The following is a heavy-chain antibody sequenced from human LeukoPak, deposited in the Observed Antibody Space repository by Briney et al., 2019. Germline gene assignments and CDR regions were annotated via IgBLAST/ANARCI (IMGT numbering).Heavy chain of an antibody. Sequence: SETLSLTCTVYGGSISSYYWSWIRQPPGKGLEWIGHIYYSGSTNYNPSLKSRVTISVDTSKNQFSLKLSSVTAADTAVYYCARGSGYYEPFDYWGQGTLVTVSS. CDR2: IYYSGST. J-gene: IGHJ4*02. V-gene: IGHV4-59*01. CDR1: GGSISSYY. CDR3: ARGSGYYEPFDY. D-gene: IGHD3-22*01.